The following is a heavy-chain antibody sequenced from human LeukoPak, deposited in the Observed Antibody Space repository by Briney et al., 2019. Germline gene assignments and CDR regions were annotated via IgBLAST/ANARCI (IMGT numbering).Heavy chain of an antibody. CDR1: GYTFTGYY. J-gene: IGHJ4*02. CDR3: ARFEQHMYYFDY. Sequence: ASVKVSCKASGYTFTGYYMHWVRQAPGQGLEWMGWINPNSGGTNYAQKFQGRVTMTRDTSISTAYMELSRLRSDDTAVYYCARFEQHMYYFDYWGQGTLVTVSS. CDR2: INPNSGGT. D-gene: IGHD2-21*01. V-gene: IGHV1-2*02.